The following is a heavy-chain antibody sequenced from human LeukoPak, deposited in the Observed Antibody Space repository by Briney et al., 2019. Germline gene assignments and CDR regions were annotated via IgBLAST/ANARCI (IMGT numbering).Heavy chain of an antibody. CDR2: INPSGGST. J-gene: IGHJ6*02. CDR1: GYTFTIYY. CDR3: ARAVAVAGYYYYYGMDV. Sequence: ASVKVSCKSSGYTFTIYYMHWVRQAPAQGLEWMGIINPSGGSTSYAQKFQGRVTMTRDTSTSTVYMELSSLRSEDTAVYYCARAVAVAGYYYYYGMDVWGQGTTVTVSS. V-gene: IGHV1-46*01. D-gene: IGHD6-19*01.